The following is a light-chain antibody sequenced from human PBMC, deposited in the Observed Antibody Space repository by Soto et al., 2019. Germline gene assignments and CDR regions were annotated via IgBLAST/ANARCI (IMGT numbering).Light chain of an antibody. J-gene: IGLJ2*01. CDR1: DSNIGSNA. CDR2: GTT. V-gene: IGLV1-44*01. Sequence: QAVVTQPPSASGTPGQRVTFSCSGSDSNIGSNAVNWYQQVPGTAPRLLIYGTTQRPSGVPDRFSGSKSGTSASLAISGLQSEDEADYHCAAWDDSLKGLLFGGGTKLTVL. CDR3: AAWDDSLKGLL.